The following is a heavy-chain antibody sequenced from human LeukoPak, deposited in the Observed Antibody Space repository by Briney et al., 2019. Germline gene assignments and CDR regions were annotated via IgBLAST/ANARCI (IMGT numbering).Heavy chain of an antibody. CDR1: GFTCSSYW. V-gene: IGHV3-7*01. CDR2: MKQDGSEI. D-gene: IGHD1-26*01. CDR3: ARRGSYSLFDY. J-gene: IGHJ4*02. Sequence: GGSLRLSCEASGFTCSSYWMSWVRQAPGKGLEWVANMKQDGSEIYYVGSVRGRFTLSRDNDKNSLYLQMNSLRAEDTAVYYCARRGSYSLFDYWGPGTLVTVSS.